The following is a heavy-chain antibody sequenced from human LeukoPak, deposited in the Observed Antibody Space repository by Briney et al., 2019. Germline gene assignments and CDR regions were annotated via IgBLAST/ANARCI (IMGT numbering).Heavy chain of an antibody. V-gene: IGHV4-59*01. J-gene: IGHJ5*02. CDR3: AREPTTRGYNYAYRGFDP. CDR1: GTSINSYN. Sequence: SETLSLTCTVSGTSINSYNWNWIRQPPGKGLEWIGYIYYSGSTNYNPSLKSRVTISIDTSKNQFSLKLSSVTAADTAMHYCAREPTTRGYNYAYRGFDPWGLGTLVTVSS. CDR2: IYYSGST. D-gene: IGHD5-18*01.